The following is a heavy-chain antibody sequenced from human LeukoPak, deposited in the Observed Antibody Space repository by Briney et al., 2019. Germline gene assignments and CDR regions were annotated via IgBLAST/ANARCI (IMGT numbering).Heavy chain of an antibody. CDR2: IKQDGSKK. Sequence: PGGSLRLSCAASGFTFSSYWMSWVRQAPGKGLEWVANIKQDGSKKYYVDSVKGRFTISRDNAKYSLYLQMNSLRAEDTAVYYCAKDHYYYGSGIYFMHYFDYWGQGTLVTVSS. J-gene: IGHJ4*02. CDR1: GFTFSSYW. CDR3: AKDHYYYGSGIYFMHYFDY. D-gene: IGHD3-10*01. V-gene: IGHV3-7*01.